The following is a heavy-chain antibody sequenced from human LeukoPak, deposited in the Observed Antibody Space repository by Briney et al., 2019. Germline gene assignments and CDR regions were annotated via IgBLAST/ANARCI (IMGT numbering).Heavy chain of an antibody. D-gene: IGHD6-19*01. CDR2: ANSDASST. V-gene: IGHV3-74*01. Sequence: GGSLRLSCAASGFTLTTYAMSWVRQAPGQGLVWVSRANSDASSTSYADSVKGRLTISRDNAKNTLYLQMNSLRAEDTAVYYCARGLAVADTWSWYFDLWGRGTLVTVSS. CDR1: GFTLTTYA. CDR3: ARGLAVADTWSWYFDL. J-gene: IGHJ2*01.